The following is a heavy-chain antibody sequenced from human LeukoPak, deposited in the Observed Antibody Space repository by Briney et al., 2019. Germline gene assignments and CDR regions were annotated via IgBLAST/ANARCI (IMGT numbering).Heavy chain of an antibody. CDR1: GFTFSSYW. D-gene: IGHD3-3*01. J-gene: IGHJ4*02. CDR2: IKSDGSST. CDR3: ARDRGGAYDFWSGYYTGYFDY. V-gene: IGHV3-74*01. Sequence: GGSLRLSCAASGFTFSSYWMHWVRQVPGKGLVWVSRIKSDGSSTTYADSVKGRFTISRDNAKNSLYLQMNSLRAEDTAVYYCARDRGGAYDFWSGYYTGYFDYWGQGTLVPVSS.